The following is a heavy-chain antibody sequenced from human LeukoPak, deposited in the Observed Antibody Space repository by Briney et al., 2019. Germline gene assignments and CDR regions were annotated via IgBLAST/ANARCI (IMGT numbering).Heavy chain of an antibody. Sequence: PGGTLSLSCAASGFTFSSYGMSWVRQAPGKGLEWVSAISGSGGSTYYADSVKGRFTISRDNSKNTLYLQMNSLRAEDTAVYYCAREPVCSGVSCYSPTPMDVWGKGTTGTISS. J-gene: IGHJ6*04. CDR3: AREPVCSGVSCYSPTPMDV. CDR1: GFTFSSYG. CDR2: ISGSGGST. V-gene: IGHV3-23*01. D-gene: IGHD2-15*01.